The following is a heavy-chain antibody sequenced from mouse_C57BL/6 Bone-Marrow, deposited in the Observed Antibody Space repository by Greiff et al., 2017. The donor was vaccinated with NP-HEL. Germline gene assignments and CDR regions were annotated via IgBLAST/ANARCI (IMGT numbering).Heavy chain of an antibody. CDR3: ARSIEDYFDY. CDR1: GYTFTSYW. V-gene: IGHV1-72*01. D-gene: IGHD2-10*02. Sequence: VQLQQPGAELVKPGASVKLSCKASGYTFTSYWMHWVNQRPGRGLEWIGRIDPNSGGTNYNEKFQSKATLTVDHPSSTAYMQLSRLTSEYSAVLYCARSIEDYFDYWGQGTTRTGSS. CDR2: IDPNSGGT. J-gene: IGHJ2*01.